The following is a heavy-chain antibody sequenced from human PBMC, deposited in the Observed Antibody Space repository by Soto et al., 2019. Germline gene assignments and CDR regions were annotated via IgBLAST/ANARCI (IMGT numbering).Heavy chain of an antibody. V-gene: IGHV4-61*01. Sequence: PSETLSLTCTVSSGSVSSDNYYWTWIRQPPGKGLEWIGYIYYSGSTNYNPSLKSRVTMSVDTSKNQFSLRLSSVTAADTAVYYCARDRYCGGDCYYEHYYGMDVWGQGTEVTVSS. D-gene: IGHD2-21*02. CDR2: IYYSGST. J-gene: IGHJ6*02. CDR3: ARDRYCGGDCYYEHYYGMDV. CDR1: SGSVSSDNYY.